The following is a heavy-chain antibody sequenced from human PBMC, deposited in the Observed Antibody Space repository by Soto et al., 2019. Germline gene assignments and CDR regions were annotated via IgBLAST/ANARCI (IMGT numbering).Heavy chain of an antibody. Sequence: SQTLSLTCTVSGGSVSSGSYYWSWIRQPPGKGLEWIGYIYYSGSTNYNPSLKSRVTISVDTSKNQFSLKLSSVTAADTAVYYCASNTDFPVFDYWGQGTLVTVSS. V-gene: IGHV4-61*01. CDR2: IYYSGST. J-gene: IGHJ4*02. CDR1: GGSVSSGSYY. CDR3: ASNTDFPVFDY. D-gene: IGHD2-21*02.